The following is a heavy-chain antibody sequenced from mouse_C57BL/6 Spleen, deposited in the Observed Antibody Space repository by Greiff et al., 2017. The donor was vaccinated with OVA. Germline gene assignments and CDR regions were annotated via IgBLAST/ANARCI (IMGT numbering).Heavy chain of an antibody. J-gene: IGHJ4*01. CDR1: GFTFSSYA. CDR2: ISDGGSYT. CDR3: ARGGGLGAMDY. V-gene: IGHV5-4*01. Sequence: VQLKQSGGGLVKPGGSLKLSCAASGFTFSSYAMSWVRQTPEKRLEWVATISDGGSYTYYPDNVKGRFTISRDNAKNNLYLQMSHLKSEDTAMYYCARGGGLGAMDYWGQGTSVTVSS.